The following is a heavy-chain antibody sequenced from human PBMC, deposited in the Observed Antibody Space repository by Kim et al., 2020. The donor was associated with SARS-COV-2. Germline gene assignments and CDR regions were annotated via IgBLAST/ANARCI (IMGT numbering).Heavy chain of an antibody. Sequence: SLKSRVTISVDTSKNQFSLKLSSVTAADTAVYYCARADILTGYYNYYFDYWGQGTLVTVSS. D-gene: IGHD3-9*01. V-gene: IGHV4-31*02. CDR3: ARADILTGYYNYYFDY. J-gene: IGHJ4*02.